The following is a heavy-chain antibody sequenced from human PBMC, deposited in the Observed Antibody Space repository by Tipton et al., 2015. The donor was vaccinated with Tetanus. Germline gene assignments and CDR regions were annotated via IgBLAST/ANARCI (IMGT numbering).Heavy chain of an antibody. CDR3: VKDCCSEARWDK. CDR2: LYSGGDT. CDR1: GFTVSSHY. J-gene: IGHJ1*01. Sequence: SLRLSCAVSGFTVSSHYMSWLRQDPGKGLEWVASLYSGGDTYYADSVKGRFTISRDNSKNTLYVQMNSLRADDTAVYYCVKDCCSEARWDKWGQGTLVTVSS. V-gene: IGHV3-66*01. D-gene: IGHD1-26*01.